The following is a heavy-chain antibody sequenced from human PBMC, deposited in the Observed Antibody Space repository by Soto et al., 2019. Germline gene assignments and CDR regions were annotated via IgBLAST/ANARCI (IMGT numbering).Heavy chain of an antibody. CDR1: GGSFSGYY. D-gene: IGHD3-22*01. J-gene: IGHJ4*02. CDR3: ARLGGYDSSGYYGSFDY. V-gene: IGHV4-34*01. Sequence: PSETLSLTCAVYGGSFSGYYWSWIRQPPGKGLEWIGESNHGGITKYNPSLKSRVSISVDTSKNQFSLKLSSVTAADTAVYYCARLGGYDSSGYYGSFDYWGQGTLVTVSS. CDR2: SNHGGIT.